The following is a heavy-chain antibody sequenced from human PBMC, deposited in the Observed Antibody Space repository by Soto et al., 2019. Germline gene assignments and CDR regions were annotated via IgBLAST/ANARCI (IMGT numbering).Heavy chain of an antibody. D-gene: IGHD2-2*01. CDR3: ARAVGHCSSSSCYSSSFTKYNYALDV. CDR2: ISTYYGNT. J-gene: IGHJ6*02. V-gene: IGHV1-18*04. Sequence: QFQLLQSGAEVKKPGASMKVSCKASGYIFRDYGITWVRQAPGLGLEWMGWISTYYGNTDYAQKFQGRVTMTTDTSTSTGYMELTSLRSDDTAVYFCARAVGHCSSSSCYSSSFTKYNYALDVWGQGTTVTVSS. CDR1: GYIFRDYG.